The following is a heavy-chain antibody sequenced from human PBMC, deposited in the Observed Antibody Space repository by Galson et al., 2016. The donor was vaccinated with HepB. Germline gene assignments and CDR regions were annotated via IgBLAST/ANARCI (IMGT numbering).Heavy chain of an antibody. D-gene: IGHD4-17*01. Sequence: TLSLTCTVSGGSISSGGYYWSWIRQHPGKGLEWIGYIYYSGSTYYNPSLKSRVTISVDTSKNQFSLRLSSVTAADTAVYYCAGFSDYGDYGFDYWGQGTLVTVSS. J-gene: IGHJ4*02. V-gene: IGHV4-31*03. CDR3: AGFSDYGDYGFDY. CDR2: IYYSGST. CDR1: GGSISSGGYY.